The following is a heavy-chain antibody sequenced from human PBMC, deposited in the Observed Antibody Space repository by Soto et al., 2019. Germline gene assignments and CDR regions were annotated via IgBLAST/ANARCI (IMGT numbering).Heavy chain of an antibody. CDR3: ARDLITMIVGPGNRAFDI. V-gene: IGHV1-18*01. CDR2: ISAYNGNT. CDR1: GYTFTSYG. Sequence: QVQLVQSGAEVKKPGASVKVSCKASGYTFTSYGISWVRQAPGQGLEWMGWISAYNGNTNYAQKLQGRVTMTTDTSTNTAYMELRSLRSDDTAVYYCARDLITMIVGPGNRAFDIWGQGTMVTVSS. J-gene: IGHJ3*02. D-gene: IGHD3-22*01.